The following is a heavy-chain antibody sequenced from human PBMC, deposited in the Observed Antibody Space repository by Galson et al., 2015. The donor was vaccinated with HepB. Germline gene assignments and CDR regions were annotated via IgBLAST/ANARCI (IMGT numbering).Heavy chain of an antibody. J-gene: IGHJ3*02. CDR3: ARRFLGRLSRAFDI. Sequence: QSGAEVKKPGESLKISCKGSGYSFSSYWIGWVRQMPGKGLEWMGVIYPGDSDTRYSPSFQGQVTMSADKSVSTAYLQWSSLRASDTAIYYCARRFLGRLSRAFDIWGQGTMVTVSS. V-gene: IGHV5-51*01. CDR1: GYSFSSYW. D-gene: IGHD1-26*01. CDR2: IYPGDSDT.